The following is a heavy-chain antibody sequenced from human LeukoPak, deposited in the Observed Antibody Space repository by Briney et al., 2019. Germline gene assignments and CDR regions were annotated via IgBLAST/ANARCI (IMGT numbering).Heavy chain of an antibody. CDR3: AGIAVAGLY. J-gene: IGHJ4*02. V-gene: IGHV3-30*02. CDR2: IRYDGSSK. CDR1: GFIFSGYG. Sequence: GGSLRLSCAASGFIFSGYGMHWVRQAPGKGLEWVAFIRYDGSSKYYADSVKGRFTISRDNSKNTLYLQMNSLRAEDTAVYYCAGIAVAGLYWGQGTLVTVSS. D-gene: IGHD6-19*01.